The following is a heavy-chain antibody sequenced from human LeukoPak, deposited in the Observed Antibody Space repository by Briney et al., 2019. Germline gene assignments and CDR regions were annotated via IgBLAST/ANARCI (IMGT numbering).Heavy chain of an antibody. J-gene: IGHJ4*02. D-gene: IGHD4-17*01. CDR3: AKAANGDYHGGYFDY. V-gene: IGHV3-9*01. Sequence: SGGSLRLSCAASGFTFDDYAMHWVRQAPGKGLEWVSGISWNSGSIGYADSVKGRFTISRDNAKNSLYLQMNSLRAEDTALYYCAKAANGDYHGGYFDYWGQGTLVTVSS. CDR1: GFTFDDYA. CDR2: ISWNSGSI.